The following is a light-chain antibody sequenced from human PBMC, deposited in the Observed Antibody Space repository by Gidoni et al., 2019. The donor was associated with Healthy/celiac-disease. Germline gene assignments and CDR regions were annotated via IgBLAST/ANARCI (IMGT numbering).Light chain of an antibody. Sequence: DIQMTQSPSSLSASVGDRVTITCRASQSISNYLNWYQQKPGKAPKLLIYAASSLQSGVPSRFSGSGSGTDFTLTISSLQPEDFATYYCQQSYSTPRTFGQXTKLEIK. CDR1: QSISNY. J-gene: IGKJ2*01. V-gene: IGKV1-39*01. CDR3: QQSYSTPRT. CDR2: AAS.